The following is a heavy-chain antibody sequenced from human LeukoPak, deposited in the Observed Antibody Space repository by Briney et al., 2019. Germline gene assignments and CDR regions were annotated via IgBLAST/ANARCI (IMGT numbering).Heavy chain of an antibody. D-gene: IGHD6-6*01. CDR2: ISGSATEP. J-gene: IGHJ4*02. CDR3: AKAQHGYTNSPFDY. V-gene: IGHV3-23*01. CDR1: GFRFNNYA. Sequence: GGSLRLSCAASGFRFNNYAMSWVRQAPGKGLEWVSSISGSATEPHYADSVGGRFTISRDNSRNTLYLHMNSLRAEDTAVYYCAKAQHGYTNSPFDYWGQGTVVTVST.